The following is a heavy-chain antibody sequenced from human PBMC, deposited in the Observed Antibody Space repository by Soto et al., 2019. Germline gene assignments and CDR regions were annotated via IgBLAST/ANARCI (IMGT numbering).Heavy chain of an antibody. CDR3: ARHRDIVVVVAASYFDY. CDR2: IYYSGST. V-gene: IGHV4-59*08. J-gene: IGHJ4*02. CDR1: GGSISSFY. Sequence: SETLSLTCTVSGGSISSFYWSWIRQPPGKGLEWIGYIYYSGSTNYNPSLKSRVTISVDTSKNQFSLKLSSVTAADTAVYYCARHRDIVVVVAASYFDYWGQGTPVTVSS. D-gene: IGHD2-15*01.